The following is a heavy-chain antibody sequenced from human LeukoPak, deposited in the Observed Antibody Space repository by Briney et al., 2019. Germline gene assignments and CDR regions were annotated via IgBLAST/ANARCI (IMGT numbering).Heavy chain of an antibody. J-gene: IGHJ4*02. CDR1: GFTFSSYS. CDR2: ISSSSSTI. Sequence: PGGSLKLSCAASGFTFSSYSMNWVRQAPGKGLEWVSYISSSSSTIYYADSVKGRFTISRDNAKNSLYLQMNSLRAGDTAVYYCAKPARTDYADYWGQGTLVTVSS. CDR3: AKPARTDYADY. V-gene: IGHV3-48*01. D-gene: IGHD1-14*01.